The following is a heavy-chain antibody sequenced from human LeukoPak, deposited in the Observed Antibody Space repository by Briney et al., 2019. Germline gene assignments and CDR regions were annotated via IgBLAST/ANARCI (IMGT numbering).Heavy chain of an antibody. D-gene: IGHD3-22*01. CDR2: IYYSGST. CDR3: ARVTGYIVEDYFDY. V-gene: IGHV4-59*02. J-gene: IGHJ4*02. Sequence: SETLSLTCSVSGGSVSSYYWSWIRQPPGKGLEWIGYIYYSGSTNYNPSLKSRVTISVDTSKNQFSLRLSSVTAADTAVYYCARVTGYIVEDYFDYWGQGTLVTVSS. CDR1: GGSVSSYY.